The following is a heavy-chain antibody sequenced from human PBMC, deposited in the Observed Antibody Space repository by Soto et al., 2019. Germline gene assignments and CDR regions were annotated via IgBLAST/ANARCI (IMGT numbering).Heavy chain of an antibody. V-gene: IGHV3-48*02. CDR1: GFTFSTYS. Sequence: GGSLRLSCAASGFTFSTYSMNWVRQAPGKGLEWVSYISSSSSTIFYTDSVKGRFTVSRDNAKNSLYLQMNSLRDEDTAVYYCARDRGYTYGFDYWGQGTLVTVSS. J-gene: IGHJ4*02. CDR2: ISSSSSTI. D-gene: IGHD5-18*01. CDR3: ARDRGYTYGFDY.